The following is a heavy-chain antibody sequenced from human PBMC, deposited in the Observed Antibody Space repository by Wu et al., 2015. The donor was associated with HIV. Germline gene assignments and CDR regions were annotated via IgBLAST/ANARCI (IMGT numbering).Heavy chain of an antibody. CDR1: GGTFSKYS. J-gene: IGHJ6*02. CDR2: IIPFLSAT. V-gene: IGHV1-69*14. CDR3: GGSPKIVYYYYFMDV. Sequence: QVQLVQSGAEVKKPGSSVKVSCKASGGTFSKYSFSWVRQAPGQGLEWMGGIIPFLSATNYAQKFQGKVTFTADKSTSTVYMELTSLRSEDTALYFCGGSPKIVYYYYFMDVWGQGTTVTVS. D-gene: IGHD2/OR15-2a*01.